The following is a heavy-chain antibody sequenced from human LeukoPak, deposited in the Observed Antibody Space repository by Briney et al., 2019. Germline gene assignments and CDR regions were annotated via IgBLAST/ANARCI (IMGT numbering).Heavy chain of an antibody. J-gene: IGHJ4*02. CDR1: GFTFDAYA. CDR2: INWNSDSI. D-gene: IGHD5-12*01. V-gene: IGHV3-9*01. CDR3: AINGGGDSGYGNFDY. Sequence: PGGSLRLSCEVSGFTFDAYAMHWVRQVPGKGLEWVSGINWNSDSIGYADSVKGRFTTSRDNAKNSLYLQMNSLRAEDTAFYYCAINGGGDSGYGNFDYWGQGTLVTVSS.